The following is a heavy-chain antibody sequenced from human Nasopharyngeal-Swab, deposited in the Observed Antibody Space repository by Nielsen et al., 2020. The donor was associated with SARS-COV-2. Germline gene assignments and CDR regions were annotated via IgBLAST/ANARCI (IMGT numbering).Heavy chain of an antibody. J-gene: IGHJ4*02. V-gene: IGHV3-15*01. CDR3: TTDLHDYGDYDY. CDR1: GGSISSYY. D-gene: IGHD4-17*01. Sequence: LTCTVSGGSISSYYWSWIRQPPGKGLEWVGRIKSKTDGGTTDYAAPVKGRFTISRDDSKTTLYLQMNSLKTEDTAVYYCTTDLHDYGDYDYWGQGTLVTVSS. CDR2: IKSKTDGGTT.